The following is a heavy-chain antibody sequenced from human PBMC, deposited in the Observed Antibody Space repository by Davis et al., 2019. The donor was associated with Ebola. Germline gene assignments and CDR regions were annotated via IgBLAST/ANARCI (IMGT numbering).Heavy chain of an antibody. Sequence: GESLKISCAASGFTFSTYPMHWVRQAPGKGLEWVAVISYDGSNKYYADSVKGRFTISRDNSKNTLYLQMNSLRAEDTAVYYCAKVEVLGYWGQGTLVTVSS. CDR3: AKVEVLGY. V-gene: IGHV3-30*04. J-gene: IGHJ4*02. CDR1: GFTFSTYP. CDR2: ISYDGSNK.